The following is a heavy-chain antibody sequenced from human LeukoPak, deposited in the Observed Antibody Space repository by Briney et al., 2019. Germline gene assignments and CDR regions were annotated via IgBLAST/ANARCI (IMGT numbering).Heavy chain of an antibody. V-gene: IGHV1-69*13. CDR3: ARDSTVTRDYYYYYMDV. Sequence: RASVKVSCKASGGTFSSYAISWVRQAPGQGLEWMGGIIPIFGTANYAQKFQGRVTITADESTSTAYMELSSLRSDDTAVYYCARDSTVTRDYYYYYMDVWGKGTTVTVSS. CDR1: GGTFSSYA. J-gene: IGHJ6*03. D-gene: IGHD4-17*01. CDR2: IIPIFGTA.